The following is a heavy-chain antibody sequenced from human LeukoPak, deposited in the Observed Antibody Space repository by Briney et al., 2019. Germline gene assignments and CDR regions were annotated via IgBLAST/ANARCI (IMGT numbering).Heavy chain of an antibody. J-gene: IGHJ4*02. CDR2: ISWNSGSI. CDR3: AKGSYYDILTGYYIGAPCYFDY. Sequence: GRSLRLSCAASGFTFDDYAMHWVRQAPGKGLEWVSGISWNSGSIGYADSVKGRFTISRDNAKNSLYLQMNSLRAEDTALYYCAKGSYYDILTGYYIGAPCYFDYWGQGTLVTVFS. V-gene: IGHV3-9*01. D-gene: IGHD3-9*01. CDR1: GFTFDDYA.